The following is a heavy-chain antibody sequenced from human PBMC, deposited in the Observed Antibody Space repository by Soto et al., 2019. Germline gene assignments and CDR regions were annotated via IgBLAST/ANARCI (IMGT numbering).Heavy chain of an antibody. J-gene: IGHJ4*02. CDR1: GFAFSTYA. Sequence: EVQLLESGGGLVQPGGSLRLSCAASGFAFSTYAMSWVRQAPGKGLEWVSAISAGGGSTYYADSVKGRFTISRDNSKNTLYVQINSLRAEDTAVCYCAKVLSSNYYLPDYWGQGTLVTVSS. CDR2: ISAGGGST. D-gene: IGHD4-4*01. V-gene: IGHV3-23*01. CDR3: AKVLSSNYYLPDY.